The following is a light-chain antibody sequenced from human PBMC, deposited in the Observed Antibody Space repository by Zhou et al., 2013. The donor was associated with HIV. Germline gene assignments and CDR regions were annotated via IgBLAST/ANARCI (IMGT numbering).Light chain of an antibody. CDR3: QQSDTTPRT. V-gene: IGKV1-39*01. CDR1: QSIGSY. CDR2: DAT. Sequence: DIQMTQSPSSLSASVGDRVTITCRASQSIGSYFTWYQQKPGKAPKLLIYDATNLQSGVPSRFSGSGSGTDFTLTISSLQPEDFATYYCQQSDTTPRTFGQGTKVEIK. J-gene: IGKJ1*01.